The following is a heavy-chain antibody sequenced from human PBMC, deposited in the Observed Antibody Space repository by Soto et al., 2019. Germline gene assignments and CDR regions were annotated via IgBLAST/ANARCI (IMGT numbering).Heavy chain of an antibody. Sequence: SETLSLTCSVSGYSVSSSDYYWAWIRQPPGKGLEWIGSMLYSGLTSYNPSLKSRGHLSVVTSKNPFSVSLNSVTASDTALYYCAPLSVSLSGPYGIRVWGQGTTVTVSS. CDR2: MLYSGLT. V-gene: IGHV4-39*01. CDR3: APLSVSLSGPYGIRV. CDR1: GYSVSSSDYY. J-gene: IGHJ6*02. D-gene: IGHD2-15*01.